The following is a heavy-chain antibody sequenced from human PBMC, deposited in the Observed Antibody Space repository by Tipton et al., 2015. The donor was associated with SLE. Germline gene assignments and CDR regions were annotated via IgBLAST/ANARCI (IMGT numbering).Heavy chain of an antibody. D-gene: IGHD3-10*01. CDR2: IRYDGSNK. CDR3: AKSEGKYWHFDL. Sequence: SLRLSCAAASGFTFSSYGMHWVRQAPGKGLEWVAFIRYDGSNKSYGDSVKGRFTISRDNAKNSVFLQMNSLRGDDTAVYYCAKSEGKYWHFDLWGRGTVVTVSS. V-gene: IGHV3-30*02. CDR1: GFTFSSYG. J-gene: IGHJ2*01.